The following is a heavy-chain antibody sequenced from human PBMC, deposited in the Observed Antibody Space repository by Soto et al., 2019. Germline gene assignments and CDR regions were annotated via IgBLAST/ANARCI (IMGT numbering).Heavy chain of an antibody. CDR3: ARDGDYGDYVAY. CDR1: GGSISSYY. D-gene: IGHD4-17*01. J-gene: IGHJ4*02. V-gene: IGHV4-59*01. Sequence: PSETLSLTCTVSGGSISSYYWSWIRQPPGKGLEWIGYIYYSGSTNYNPSLKSRVTISVDTSKNQFSLKLSSVTAADTAVYYCARDGDYGDYVAYWGQGTQVTSPQ. CDR2: IYYSGST.